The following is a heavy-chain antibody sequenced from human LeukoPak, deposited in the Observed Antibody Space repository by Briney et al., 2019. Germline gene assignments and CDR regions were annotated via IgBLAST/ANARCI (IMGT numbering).Heavy chain of an antibody. J-gene: IGHJ4*02. CDR1: GLPFRSYR. V-gene: IGHV3-21*04. CDR3: ARDAGYDRFDY. Sequence: PGGSLRLSCAASGLPFRSYRRNWVPQAPGKGLERVPSISSSSSYIYYADSVKGRFTISRDNAKNTLYLEMNSLRAEDTAVYYCARDAGYDRFDYWGQGTLVTVSS. D-gene: IGHD3-22*01. CDR2: ISSSSSYI.